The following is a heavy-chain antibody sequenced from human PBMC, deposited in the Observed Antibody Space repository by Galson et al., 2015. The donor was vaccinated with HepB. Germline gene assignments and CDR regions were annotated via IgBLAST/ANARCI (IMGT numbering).Heavy chain of an antibody. Sequence: SLRLSCAASGFTFSSYAMHWVRQAPGKGLEWVAVISYDGSNKYYADSVKGRFTISRDNSKNTLYLQMNSLRAEDTAVYYCARACSGTFYGMDVWGQGTTVTVSS. V-gene: IGHV3-30*04. CDR3: ARACSGTFYGMDV. D-gene: IGHD1-26*01. CDR2: ISYDGSNK. CDR1: GFTFSSYA. J-gene: IGHJ6*02.